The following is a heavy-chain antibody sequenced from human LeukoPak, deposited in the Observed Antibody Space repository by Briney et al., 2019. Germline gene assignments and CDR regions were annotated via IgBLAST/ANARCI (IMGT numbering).Heavy chain of an antibody. CDR2: ISSSGSTI. Sequence: GGSLRLSCAASGFTFSSYEMNWVRQAPGKGLEWVSYISSSGSTIYYADSVKGRFTISRDNAKNPLYLQMNSLRAEDTAVYYCARDKDGGFDPWGQGTLVTVSS. D-gene: IGHD5-24*01. V-gene: IGHV3-48*03. CDR1: GFTFSSYE. J-gene: IGHJ5*02. CDR3: ARDKDGGFDP.